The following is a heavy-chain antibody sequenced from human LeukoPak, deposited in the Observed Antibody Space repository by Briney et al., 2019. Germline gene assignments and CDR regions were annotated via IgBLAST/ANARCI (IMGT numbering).Heavy chain of an antibody. D-gene: IGHD2-2*01. Sequence: PGGSLRLSCAASGFTFSSYAMHWVRQAPGKGLEWAAVISYDGSNKYYADSVKGRFTISRDNSKSTLYLQMNSLRSEDTALYYCAKVGCSRTSCYDYYYYYMDVWGKGTTVTVSS. V-gene: IGHV3-30-3*01. CDR1: GFTFSSYA. CDR3: AKVGCSRTSCYDYYYYYMDV. J-gene: IGHJ6*03. CDR2: ISYDGSNK.